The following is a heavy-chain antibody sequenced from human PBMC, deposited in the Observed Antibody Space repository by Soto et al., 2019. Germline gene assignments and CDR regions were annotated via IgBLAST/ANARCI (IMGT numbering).Heavy chain of an antibody. CDR1: VFICTTNN. CDR2: ISSSGTFK. D-gene: IGHD2-15*01. CDR3: ARDPPHGGTSSWDADS. V-gene: IGHV3-21*01. J-gene: IGHJ4*02. Sequence: PGGALRVCGEAPVFICTTNNMNWVRQGPGKGLQWLSSISSSGTFKSYGDSVKGRFTISRDNAKNSLFLQMNNLSGEDTGLYYCARDPPHGGTSSWDADSWGPGTLVTVSS.